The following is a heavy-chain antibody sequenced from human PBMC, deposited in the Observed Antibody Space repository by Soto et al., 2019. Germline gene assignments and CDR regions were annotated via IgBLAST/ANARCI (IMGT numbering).Heavy chain of an antibody. J-gene: IGHJ4*02. CDR3: VRDLGYYGSGSYFVY. V-gene: IGHV1-3*01. Sequence: ASVKVSCKASGYTFTSYAMHWVRQAPGQGLEWMGWINVGNGNTKYSQKFQGRVTITRDTSASTVYMELNSLRSEDTAVYYCVRDLGYYGSGSYFVYCGQGALVTVSS. D-gene: IGHD3-10*01. CDR1: GYTFTSYA. CDR2: INVGNGNT.